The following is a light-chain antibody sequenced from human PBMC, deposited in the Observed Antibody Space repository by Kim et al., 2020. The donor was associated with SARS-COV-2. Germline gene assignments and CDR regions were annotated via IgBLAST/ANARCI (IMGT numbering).Light chain of an antibody. J-gene: IGKJ2*01. V-gene: IGKV1-5*03. CDR1: QSIITW. Sequence: GDSVTITCRASQSIITWLAWFQQKPGKAPNLLIYKASTLESGVPSRFSGSGSGTEFTLTISSLQPDDFATYYCQQYNSYPYTFGQGTKLEIK. CDR3: QQYNSYPYT. CDR2: KAS.